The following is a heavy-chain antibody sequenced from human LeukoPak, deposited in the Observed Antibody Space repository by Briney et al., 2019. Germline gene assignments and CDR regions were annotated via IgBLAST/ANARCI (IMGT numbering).Heavy chain of an antibody. CDR3: ATYCSGGSCYPDDNYYGMDV. D-gene: IGHD2-15*01. Sequence: ASVKVSCKASGYTFTGYYTHWVRQAPGRGLEWMGWINPKSGGTNYAQKFQGRVTMTRDTSISTAYMELSRLRSDDTAVYYCATYCSGGSCYPDDNYYGMDVWGQGTTVTVSS. CDR1: GYTFTGYY. V-gene: IGHV1-2*02. CDR2: INPKSGGT. J-gene: IGHJ6*02.